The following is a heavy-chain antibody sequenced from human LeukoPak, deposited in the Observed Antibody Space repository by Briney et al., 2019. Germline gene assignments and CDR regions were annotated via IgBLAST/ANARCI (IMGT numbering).Heavy chain of an antibody. CDR1: GFTFSSYS. D-gene: IGHD3-10*01. CDR2: INTDGSST. V-gene: IGHV3-74*01. CDR3: ARGGRFGELSSSL. J-gene: IGHJ4*02. Sequence: GGSLRLSCAASGFTFSSYSMNWVRQAPGKGLEWVSRINTDGSSTTYADSVKGRFTIFRDNARNTLYLQMNSLRADDTALYFCARGGRFGELSSSLWGQGTLVTVSS.